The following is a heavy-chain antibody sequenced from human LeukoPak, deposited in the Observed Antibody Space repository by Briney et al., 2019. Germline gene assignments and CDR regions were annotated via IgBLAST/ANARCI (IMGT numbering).Heavy chain of an antibody. V-gene: IGHV3-48*04. CDR2: ISSSSSTI. Sequence: GSLRLSCAASGFTFSSYAMSWVRQAPGKGLEWVSYISSSSSTIYYADSVKGRFTISRDNAKNSLYLQMNSLRAEDTAVYYCARTGYSSGWYPYYFDYWGQGTLVTVSS. D-gene: IGHD6-19*01. CDR1: GFTFSSYA. CDR3: ARTGYSSGWYPYYFDY. J-gene: IGHJ4*02.